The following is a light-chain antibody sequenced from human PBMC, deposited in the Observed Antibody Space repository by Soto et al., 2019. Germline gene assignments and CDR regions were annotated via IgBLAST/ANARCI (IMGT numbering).Light chain of an antibody. J-gene: IGLJ1*01. Sequence: QAVVTQEPSLTVSPGGTVTLTCTSSTGAVTSGSYPTWYQQKPGQAPRPLMWDTSNRYSWTPARFSGSLFGGQAALTLSGAQPEDEAEYYCLLYFGGVYVFGSGTKLTVL. CDR1: TGAVTSGSY. CDR3: LLYFGGVYV. V-gene: IGLV7-43*01. CDR2: DTS.